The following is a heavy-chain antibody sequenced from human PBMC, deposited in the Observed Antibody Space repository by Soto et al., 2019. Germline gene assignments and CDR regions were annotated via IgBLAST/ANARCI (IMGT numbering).Heavy chain of an antibody. CDR2: IYYSGST. CDR3: ARTPEARWFGESTYYYYYYMDV. CDR1: GGSISSGGYY. D-gene: IGHD3-10*01. V-gene: IGHV4-31*03. Sequence: QVQLQESGPGLVKPSQTLSLTRTVSGGSISSGGYYWSWIRQHPGKGLEWIGYIYYSGSTYYNPSLKSRVTISVDTSKNQFSLKLSSVTAADTAVYYCARTPEARWFGESTYYYYYYMDVWGKGTTVTVSS. J-gene: IGHJ6*03.